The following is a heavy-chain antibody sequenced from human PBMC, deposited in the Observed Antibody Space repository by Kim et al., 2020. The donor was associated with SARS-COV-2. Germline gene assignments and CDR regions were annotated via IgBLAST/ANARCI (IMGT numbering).Heavy chain of an antibody. CDR3: AKSLLWFGEGAYGMDV. J-gene: IGHJ6*01. Sequence: GGSLRLSCAASGFTFSSYGMHWVRQAPGKGLEWVTVISYDGSNKYYADSVKGRFTISRDNSKNTLYLQMNSLRAEDTAVYYCAKSLLWFGEGAYGMDVWG. CDR2: ISYDGSNK. D-gene: IGHD3-10*01. V-gene: IGHV3-30*18. CDR1: GFTFSSYG.